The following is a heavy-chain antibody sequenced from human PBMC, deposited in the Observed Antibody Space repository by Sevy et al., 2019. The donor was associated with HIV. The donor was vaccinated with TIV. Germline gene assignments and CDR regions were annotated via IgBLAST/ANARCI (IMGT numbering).Heavy chain of an antibody. J-gene: IGHJ6*02. CDR3: ARAYSEYYYGMDV. D-gene: IGHD4-4*01. CDR2: IYYNGRT. CDR1: GVSISGYY. Sequence: SETLSLTCSVSGVSISGYYWSWIRQPPGKGLEWIGYIYYNGRTNYKPSLKSRVTISVDTSKNQFSLKVNSVTAADTDVYYCARAYSEYYYGMDVWGQGTTVTVSS. V-gene: IGHV4-59*01.